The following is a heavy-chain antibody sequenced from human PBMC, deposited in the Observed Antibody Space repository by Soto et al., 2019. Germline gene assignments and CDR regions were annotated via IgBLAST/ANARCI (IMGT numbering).Heavy chain of an antibody. V-gene: IGHV3-74*01. J-gene: IGHJ4*02. D-gene: IGHD2-15*01. CDR3: VRTSLVVAAATREDY. Sequence: EVQLMESGGGLVQPGGSLRLSCAASGFTFSSYWMHWVRRAPGKGLVWVSRINSDGSSTSYADSVKGRFTISRDNAKNTLYLQMNRLRAEDTAVYYCVRTSLVVAAATREDYWGQGTLVTVSS. CDR1: GFTFSSYW. CDR2: INSDGSST.